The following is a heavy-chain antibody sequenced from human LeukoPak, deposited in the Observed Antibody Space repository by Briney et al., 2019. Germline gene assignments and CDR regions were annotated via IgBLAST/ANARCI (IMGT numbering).Heavy chain of an antibody. CDR2: ISYDGSNK. D-gene: IGHD3-10*01. Sequence: RGSLRLSCAASGFTFSSYAMHWVRQAPGKGLEWVAVISYDGSNKYYADSVKGRFTISRDNSKNTLYLQMNSLRAEDTAVYYCARLRVSYYYFDYWGQGTLVTVSS. J-gene: IGHJ4*02. V-gene: IGHV3-30-3*01. CDR3: ARLRVSYYYFDY. CDR1: GFTFSSYA.